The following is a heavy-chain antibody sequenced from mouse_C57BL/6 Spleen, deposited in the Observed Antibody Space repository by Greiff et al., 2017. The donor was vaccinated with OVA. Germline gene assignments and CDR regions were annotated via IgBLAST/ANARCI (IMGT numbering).Heavy chain of an antibody. CDR3: ARSGWTGDY. D-gene: IGHD3-1*01. J-gene: IGHJ2*01. Sequence: VQLQQSGPELVKPGASVKISCKASGYAFSSSWMNWVKQRPGKGLEWIGRIYPGDGDTNYNGKFKGKATLTADKSSSTAYMQLSSLTSEDSAVYCCARSGWTGDYWGQGTTLTVSS. CDR2: IYPGDGDT. CDR1: GYAFSSSW. V-gene: IGHV1-82*01.